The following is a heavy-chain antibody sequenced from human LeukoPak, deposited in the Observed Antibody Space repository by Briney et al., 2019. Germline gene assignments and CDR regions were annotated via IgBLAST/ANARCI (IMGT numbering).Heavy chain of an antibody. Sequence: GGSLRLSCAASGFTFSSYGMHWVRQAPSKGLEWVAVISYDGSNKYYADSVKGRFTISRDNSKNTLYLQMNSLRAEDTAVYYCAKEGITMVRGAIPPDYWGQGTLVTVSS. D-gene: IGHD3-10*01. CDR3: AKEGITMVRGAIPPDY. V-gene: IGHV3-30*18. J-gene: IGHJ4*02. CDR2: ISYDGSNK. CDR1: GFTFSSYG.